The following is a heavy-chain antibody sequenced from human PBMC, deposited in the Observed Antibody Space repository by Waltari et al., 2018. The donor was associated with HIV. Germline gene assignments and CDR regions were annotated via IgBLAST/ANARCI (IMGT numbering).Heavy chain of an antibody. CDR1: GFTFSDYV. CDR2: ITSDADKT. D-gene: IGHD3-16*01. CDR3: TRTFGVVWGAPRFFDY. J-gene: IGHJ4*02. V-gene: IGHV3-23*01. Sequence: EVRLLESGGKIVTQGGALRLSCAVSGFTFSDYVIHWVRQAPVQGLQWVSSITSDADKTFYADALKGRATVSRANFKNTLFLEITNLRVEDTGTYYCTRTFGVVWGAPRFFDYWGRGTLVFVSS.